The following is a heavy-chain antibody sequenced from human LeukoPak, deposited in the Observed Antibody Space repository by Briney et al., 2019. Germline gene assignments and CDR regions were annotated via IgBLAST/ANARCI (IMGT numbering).Heavy chain of an antibody. CDR3: ARGRGVTTVTTGGYYFDY. Sequence: PSETLSLTCAVYGGSFSGYYWSWIRQPPGKGLEWIGEINHSGSTNYNPSLKSRVTISVDTSKNQFSLKLGSVTAADTGVYYCARGRGVTTVTTGGYYFDYWGQGTLVTVSS. CDR2: INHSGST. J-gene: IGHJ4*02. V-gene: IGHV4-34*01. D-gene: IGHD4-17*01. CDR1: GGSFSGYY.